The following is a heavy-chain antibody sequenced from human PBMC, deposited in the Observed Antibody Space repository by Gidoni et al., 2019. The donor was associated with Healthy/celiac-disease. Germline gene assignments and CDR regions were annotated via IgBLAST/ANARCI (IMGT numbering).Heavy chain of an antibody. CDR3: AREDSSGYYYEYYYGMDV. V-gene: IGHV3-33*01. CDR1: GFTFSSYG. Sequence: QVQLVESGGGVVQPGRSLRLSGAASGFTFSSYGMHWVRQAPGKGLEWVAVIWYDGSNKYYADSVKGRFTISRDNSKNTLYLQMNSLRAEDTAVYYCAREDSSGYYYEYYYGMDVWGQGTTVTVSS. CDR2: IWYDGSNK. D-gene: IGHD3-22*01. J-gene: IGHJ6*02.